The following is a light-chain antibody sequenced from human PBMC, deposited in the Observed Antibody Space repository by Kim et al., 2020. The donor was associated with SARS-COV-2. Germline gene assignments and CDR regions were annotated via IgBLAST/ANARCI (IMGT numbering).Light chain of an antibody. CDR1: QGISNY. CDR3: QKYNSAPPGT. CDR2: AAS. Sequence: SVGDRVTITCRASQGISNYLAWYQQKPGKVPKLLIYAASTLQSRVPSRFSGSGSGTDFTLTISSLQPEDVATYYCQKYNSAPPGTFGQGTRLEIK. V-gene: IGKV1-27*01. J-gene: IGKJ5*01.